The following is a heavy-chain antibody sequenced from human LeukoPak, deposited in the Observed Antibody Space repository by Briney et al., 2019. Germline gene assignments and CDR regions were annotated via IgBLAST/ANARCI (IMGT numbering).Heavy chain of an antibody. V-gene: IGHV1-69*01. J-gene: IGHJ5*02. D-gene: IGHD3-3*01. Sequence: SVKVSCKASGGTFSSYAISWVRQAPGQGLEWMGGIIPIFGTANYAQKFQGRVTITADESTSTAYMELSSLRSEDTDVYYCARMRFYDFWSGYYWFDPWGQGTLVTVSS. CDR3: ARMRFYDFWSGYYWFDP. CDR1: GGTFSSYA. CDR2: IIPIFGTA.